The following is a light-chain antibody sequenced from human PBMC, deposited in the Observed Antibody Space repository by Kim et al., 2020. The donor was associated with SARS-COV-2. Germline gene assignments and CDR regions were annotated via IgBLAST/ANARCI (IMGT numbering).Light chain of an antibody. CDR3: NSRDSSGPVV. CDR2: GKN. CDR1: SLRSYY. Sequence: ALGQTVRITCQGDSLRSYYASWYQQKPGQAPVLVNYGKNNRPSGIPDRFSGYSSGNTASLTITGAQAEDEADYYCNSRDSSGPVVFGGGTKLTVL. V-gene: IGLV3-19*01. J-gene: IGLJ2*01.